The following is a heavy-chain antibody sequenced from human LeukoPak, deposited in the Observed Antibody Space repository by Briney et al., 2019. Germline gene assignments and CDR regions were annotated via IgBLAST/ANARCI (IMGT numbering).Heavy chain of an antibody. CDR2: IKQDGSEK. CDR1: GFTFSSYG. Sequence: GGSLRLSCAASGFTFSSYGMSWVRQAPGKGLEWVANIKQDGSEKYYVDSVKGRFTISRDDSKNTLYLQMNSLRAEDTAVYYCAKFTRALVRGALVNWGQGTLVTVSS. CDR3: AKFTRALVRGALVN. V-gene: IGHV3-7*03. J-gene: IGHJ4*02. D-gene: IGHD3-10*01.